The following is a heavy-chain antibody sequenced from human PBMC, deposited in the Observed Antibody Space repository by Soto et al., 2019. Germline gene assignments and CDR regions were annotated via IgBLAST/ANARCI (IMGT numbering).Heavy chain of an antibody. CDR2: IWYDGSNK. J-gene: IGHJ4*02. CDR3: ARDSYQTYYYGSGHFDY. V-gene: IGHV3-33*01. CDR1: GFTFSSYG. Sequence: HPGGSLRLSCAASGFTFSSYGMHWVRQPPGKGLEWVAVIWYDGSNKYYADSVEGRFTISRDNSKNALYLQMNSLRAEDTALYYCARDSYQTYYYGSGHFDYWGQGALVTVSS. D-gene: IGHD3-10*01.